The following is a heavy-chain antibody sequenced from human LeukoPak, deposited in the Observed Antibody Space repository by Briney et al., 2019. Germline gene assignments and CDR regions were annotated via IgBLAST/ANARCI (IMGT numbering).Heavy chain of an antibody. CDR3: ARETYYDFWSGYYYYFDY. CDR2: MKQDGSEK. CDR1: GFTFSSYW. J-gene: IGHJ4*02. V-gene: IGHV3-7*01. Sequence: GGSLRLSCAASGFTFSSYWMSWVRQAPGKGLEWVANMKQDGSEKYYVDSVKGRFTISRDNAKNSLYLQMNSLRAEDTAVYYCARETYYDFWSGYYYYFDYWGQGTLVTVSS. D-gene: IGHD3-3*01.